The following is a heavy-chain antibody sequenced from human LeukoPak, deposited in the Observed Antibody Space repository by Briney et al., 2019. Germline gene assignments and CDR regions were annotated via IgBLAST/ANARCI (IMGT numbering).Heavy chain of an antibody. V-gene: IGHV1-2*02. J-gene: IGHJ4*02. Sequence: ASVKVSCKASGGTFSSYAISWVRQAPGQGLEWMGWINPNSGGTNYAQKFQGRVTMTRDTSISTAYMELSRLRSDDTAVYYCARGDAYYDFWSGYSNGLGYWGQGTLVTVSS. D-gene: IGHD3-3*01. CDR3: ARGDAYYDFWSGYSNGLGY. CDR1: GGTFSSYA. CDR2: INPNSGGT.